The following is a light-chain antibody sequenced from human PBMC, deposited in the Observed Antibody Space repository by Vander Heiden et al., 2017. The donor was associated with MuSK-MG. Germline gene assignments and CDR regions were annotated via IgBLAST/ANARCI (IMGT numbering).Light chain of an antibody. CDR1: QSVSSSY. V-gene: IGKV3D-7*01. CDR3: QQDDNLPHT. J-gene: IGKJ2*01. Sequence: EIVMTQSPATLSLSPGERATLSCRASQSVSSSYLSWYQQKPGQAPRLLIYGASTRATGFPARFSGSGSGTDFTLTISSLQPEDFAVYYCQQDDNLPHTFGQGTKLEIK. CDR2: GAS.